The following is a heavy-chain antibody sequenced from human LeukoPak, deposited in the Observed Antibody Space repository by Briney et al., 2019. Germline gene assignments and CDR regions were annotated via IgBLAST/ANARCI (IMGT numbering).Heavy chain of an antibody. CDR2: INPNGGVT. V-gene: IGHV1-2*02. J-gene: IGHJ4*02. Sequence: ASVKVSCKASGYTFSGYYMHCLREAPGQGLEWVGWINPNGGVTNYAQKFQGRVTMTRDTSISTAYMELSRLRSDDTAVYYCARDGGDGYNFYYWGQGTLVTVSS. CDR1: GYTFSGYY. D-gene: IGHD5-24*01. CDR3: ARDGGDGYNFYY.